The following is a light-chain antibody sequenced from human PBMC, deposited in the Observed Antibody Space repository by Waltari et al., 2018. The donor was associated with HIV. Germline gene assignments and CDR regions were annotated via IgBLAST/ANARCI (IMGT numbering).Light chain of an antibody. CDR2: MND. Sequence: QSVVTQPPSASGTLGQRVTISCSGGTSNLGNNYVYWYQHLPGTSPKLLIYMNDQRPSGVPDRISGSKSGTSASLAISGLRSEDEADYYCASWDDSLGGYWIFGGGTNLTVL. V-gene: IGLV1-47*01. CDR3: ASWDDSLGGYWI. J-gene: IGLJ2*01. CDR1: TSNLGNNY.